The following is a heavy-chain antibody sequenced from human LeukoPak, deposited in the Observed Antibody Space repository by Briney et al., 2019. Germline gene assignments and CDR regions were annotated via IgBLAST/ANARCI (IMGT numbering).Heavy chain of an antibody. CDR2: IYSGGST. CDR3: ARDSPNEGILWWSIDY. V-gene: IGHV3-66*01. D-gene: IGHD2-21*01. J-gene: IGHJ4*02. CDR1: GFTFSSYG. Sequence: GSLRLSCAASGFTFSSYGMSWVRQAPGKGLEWVSVIYSGGSTYYADSVKGRFTISRDNAKNSLYLQMNSLRAEDTAVYYCARDSPNEGILWWSIDYWGQGTLVTVSS.